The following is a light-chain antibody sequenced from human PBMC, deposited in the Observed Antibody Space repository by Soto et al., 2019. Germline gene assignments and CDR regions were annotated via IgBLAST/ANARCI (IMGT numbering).Light chain of an antibody. CDR2: DVS. J-gene: IGLJ1*01. CDR3: CSYAGSYTHV. V-gene: IGLV2-14*03. CDR1: NSDVGGYNY. Sequence: QSVLTQPASVSGSPGQSITVSCTGTNSDVGGYNYVSWYQQHPGKAPKLLIYDVSSRPSGLSNRFSGSKSGNTASLTIYGLQAKDEADYHCCSYAGSYTHVFGTGTKVTVL.